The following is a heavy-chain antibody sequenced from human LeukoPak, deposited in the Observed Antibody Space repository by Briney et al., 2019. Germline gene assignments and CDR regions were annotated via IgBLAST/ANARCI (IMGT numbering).Heavy chain of an antibody. D-gene: IGHD2-15*01. Sequence: GGSLRLSCAASGFTFSSYGMHWVRQAPGKGLEWVAFIRYDGSNKYYADSVKGRFTISRDNSKNTLYLQMNSLRAEDTAVYYCAKEGVGYCSGGSCYYFDYWDQGTLVTVSS. J-gene: IGHJ4*02. CDR3: AKEGVGYCSGGSCYYFDY. CDR1: GFTFSSYG. CDR2: IRYDGSNK. V-gene: IGHV3-30*02.